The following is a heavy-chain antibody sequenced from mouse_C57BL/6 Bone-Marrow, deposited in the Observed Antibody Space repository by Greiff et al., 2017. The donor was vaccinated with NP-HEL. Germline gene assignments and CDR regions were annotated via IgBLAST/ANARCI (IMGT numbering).Heavy chain of an antibody. D-gene: IGHD1-1*01. V-gene: IGHV2-2*01. Sequence: VKLVESGPGLVQPSQSLSITCTVSGFSLTSYGVHWVRQAPGKGLEWLGVIWSGGSTDYPLVFISSLSISKDNSKSQVFFKMNSLQADDTAIYYCARAPYYYGSSFDYWGQGTTRTVSA. CDR1: GFSLTSYG. CDR3: ARAPYYYGSSFDY. J-gene: IGHJ2*01. CDR2: IWSGGST.